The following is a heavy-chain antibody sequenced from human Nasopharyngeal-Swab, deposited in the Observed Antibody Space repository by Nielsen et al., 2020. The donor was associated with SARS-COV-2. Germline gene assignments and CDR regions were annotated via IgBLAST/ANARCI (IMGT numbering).Heavy chain of an antibody. CDR2: INPSGGST. J-gene: IGHJ4*02. CDR1: YD. V-gene: IGHV1-46*03. D-gene: IGHD6-13*01. Sequence: YDLKCVLQGQGVDLGCRRIINPSGGSTSYAQKFQGRVTMTRDTSTSTVYMELSSLRSEDTAVYYCASSSWYRGFFDYWGQGTLVTVSS. CDR3: ASSSWYRGFFDY.